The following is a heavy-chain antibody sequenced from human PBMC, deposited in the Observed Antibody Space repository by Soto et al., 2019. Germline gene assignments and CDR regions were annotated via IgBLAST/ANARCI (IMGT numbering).Heavy chain of an antibody. Sequence: QVQLQESGPGLVKPSETLSLTCTVSGGSISSYYWSWIRQPPGKGLEWIGYIYYTGSTNYNPSLKRRVTISVDTSKNQFSLQLRSVTAADTAVYYFANFNGHFDLWGRGTLVTVSS. J-gene: IGHJ2*01. CDR3: ANFNGHFDL. CDR2: IYYTGST. CDR1: GGSISSYY. V-gene: IGHV4-59*01.